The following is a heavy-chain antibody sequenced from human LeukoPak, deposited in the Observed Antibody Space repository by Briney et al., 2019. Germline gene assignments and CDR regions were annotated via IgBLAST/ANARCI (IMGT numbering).Heavy chain of an antibody. CDR1: GYTFSSYT. V-gene: IGHV1-69*08. Sequence: GASVKVSCEASGYTFSSYTMSWVRQAPGQGLEWMGRIIPIFGTANYAQKFQGRVTITADKSTSTAYMELSSLRSEDTAVYYCAKFFSDYDVYGGQRTLVT. CDR3: AKFFSDYDVY. J-gene: IGHJ4*02. D-gene: IGHD5-12*01. CDR2: IIPIFGTA.